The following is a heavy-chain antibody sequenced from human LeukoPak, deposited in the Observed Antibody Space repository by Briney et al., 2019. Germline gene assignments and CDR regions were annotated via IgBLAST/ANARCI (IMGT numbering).Heavy chain of an antibody. Sequence: GGSLRLSCEASGFTFNTHAMSWVRQAPGKGLEWVASITSSGRTPYYTDSVKGRFTISRDNSKNKLYLQMNSLRGEDTAVYYCAKDRPNFYETSGSYYKIKGDFWGQGSLVTVSS. D-gene: IGHD3-10*01. CDR1: GFTFNTHA. J-gene: IGHJ4*02. CDR2: ITSSGRTP. CDR3: AKDRPNFYETSGSYYKIKGDF. V-gene: IGHV3-23*01.